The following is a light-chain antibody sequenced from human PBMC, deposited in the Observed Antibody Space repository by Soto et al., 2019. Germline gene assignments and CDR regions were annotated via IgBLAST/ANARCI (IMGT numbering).Light chain of an antibody. CDR3: QSYDSSLSGWV. CDR1: SSNIGAGYD. CDR2: GNS. Sequence: QSVLTQPPSVSGAPGPRVTISCTGSSSNIGAGYDVNWYQQLPGTAPKLLIYGNSNRPSGVPDRFSGSKSGTSASLAITGLQAEDEADYYGQSYDSSLSGWVFGGGTKLTVL. J-gene: IGLJ3*02. V-gene: IGLV1-40*01.